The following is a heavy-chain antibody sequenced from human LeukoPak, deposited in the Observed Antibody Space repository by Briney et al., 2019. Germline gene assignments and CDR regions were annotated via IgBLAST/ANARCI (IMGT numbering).Heavy chain of an antibody. CDR2: IYYSGST. CDR3: ARGPYLDC. CDR1: GGSVSSSSYY. V-gene: IGHV4-61*01. J-gene: IGHJ4*02. Sequence: SETLSLTCTVPGGSVSSSSYYWSWIRQPPGKGLEWIGYIYYSGSTNYNPSLKSRVTISVDTSNDRFSLKLSSVTAADTAVYYCARGPYLDCWGQGTLVTVSS.